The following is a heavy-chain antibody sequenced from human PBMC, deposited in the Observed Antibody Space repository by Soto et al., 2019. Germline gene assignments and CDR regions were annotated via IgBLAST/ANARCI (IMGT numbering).Heavy chain of an antibody. D-gene: IGHD5-12*01. CDR1: GFTFSSYD. J-gene: IGHJ4*02. Sequence: EVQLVESGGGLVQPGGSLRLSCAASGFTFSSYDMHWVRQATGKGLEWVSAIGTAGDTYYPGSVKGRFTISRENAKNSLYLQLNSPRAGDTAVYYYARSRGRYDFDYWGQGTLVTVSS. V-gene: IGHV3-13*01. CDR2: IGTAGDT. CDR3: ARSRGRYDFDY.